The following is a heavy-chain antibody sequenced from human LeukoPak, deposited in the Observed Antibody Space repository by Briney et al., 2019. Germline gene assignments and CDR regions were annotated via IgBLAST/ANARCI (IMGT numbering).Heavy chain of an antibody. CDR2: IVVGSGYT. CDR3: ARVWGAFDI. V-gene: IGHV1-58*02. D-gene: IGHD1-26*01. J-gene: IGHJ3*02. CDR1: GFTFTSSA. Sequence: SVKVSCKASGFTFTSSAMQWVRQARGQRLEWIGWIVVGSGYTNNAQKFQERVTITRDMSTSTAYMELSSLRSDDSAVYYCARVWGAFDIWGQGTMVTVSS.